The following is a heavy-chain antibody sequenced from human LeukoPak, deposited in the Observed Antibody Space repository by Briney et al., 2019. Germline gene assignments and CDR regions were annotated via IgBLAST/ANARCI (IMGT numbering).Heavy chain of an antibody. D-gene: IGHD6-13*01. CDR1: GFTFSSYA. CDR2: ATSGSGINT. Sequence: GGSLRLSCVASGFTFSSYAMSWVRQAPGKGLEWVSAATSGSGINTYYADSVKGRFTISRDNSKNTLYLQVNSLRAEDTAVYYCAKVSVSWLFDYWGQGTLVTVSS. CDR3: AKVSVSWLFDY. J-gene: IGHJ4*02. V-gene: IGHV3-23*01.